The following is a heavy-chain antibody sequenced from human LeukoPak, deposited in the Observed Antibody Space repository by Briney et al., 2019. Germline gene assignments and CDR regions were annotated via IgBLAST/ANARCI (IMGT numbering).Heavy chain of an antibody. J-gene: IGHJ3*02. CDR1: SGSISSGSYY. V-gene: IGHV4-39*07. D-gene: IGHD2-15*01. CDR3: EVKGGPRDAFDI. Sequence: SETLSLTCTVSSGSISSGSYYWGWIRQPPGKGLEWIGSIYYSGSTYYNPSLKSRVSILVDTSKSQFSLKLSSVTAADTAVYYCEVKGGPRDAFDICGQGTMVTVSS. CDR2: IYYSGST.